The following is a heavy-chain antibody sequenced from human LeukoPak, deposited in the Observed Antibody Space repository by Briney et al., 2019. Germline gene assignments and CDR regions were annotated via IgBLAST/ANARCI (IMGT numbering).Heavy chain of an antibody. V-gene: IGHV1-8*01. CDR1: GYTFTSYD. Sequence: GASVKVSCKASGYTFTSYDINWVRQATGQGLGWMGWRNPNSGNTGYAQKFQGRVTMTRNTSISTAYMALSSLRSEATAVYYCARTYSGYYYYYMDVWGEGTTVTISS. J-gene: IGHJ6*03. CDR3: ARTYSGYYYYYMDV. D-gene: IGHD5-12*01. CDR2: RNPNSGNT.